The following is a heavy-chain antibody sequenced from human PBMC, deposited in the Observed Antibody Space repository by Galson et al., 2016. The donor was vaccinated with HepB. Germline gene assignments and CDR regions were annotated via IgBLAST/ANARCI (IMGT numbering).Heavy chain of an antibody. J-gene: IGHJ6*02. CDR1: GFNFSTYG. D-gene: IGHD3-10*01. Sequence: SLRLSCAVSGFNFSTYGMHWVRKAPGKGLEWVAIISYDGGNKYYEDSVKGRFTISRDNSENTLFLQMNSLRHEDTAVYYCAKVTANYNYYYGIDVWGQGTTVAVTS. CDR2: ISYDGGNK. CDR3: AKVTANYNYYYGIDV. V-gene: IGHV3-30*18.